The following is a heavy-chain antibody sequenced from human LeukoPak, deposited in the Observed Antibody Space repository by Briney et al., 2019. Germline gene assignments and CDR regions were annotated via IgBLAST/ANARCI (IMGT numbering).Heavy chain of an antibody. Sequence: ASVKVSCRASGYTFTTYDITWVRQATGQGLEWMGWMNPNSGNTAYAQKFQGRVTITRNTSISTAYMELRSLRSDDTAVYYCARGGTSGWRTPNDDYWGQGTLVTVSS. CDR2: MNPNSGNT. J-gene: IGHJ4*02. D-gene: IGHD6-19*01. CDR3: ARGGTSGWRTPNDDY. V-gene: IGHV1-8*03. CDR1: GYTFTTYD.